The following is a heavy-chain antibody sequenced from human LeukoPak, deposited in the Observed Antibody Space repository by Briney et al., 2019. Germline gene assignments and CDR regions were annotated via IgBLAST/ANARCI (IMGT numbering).Heavy chain of an antibody. Sequence: PGGSLRLSCAASGFTFDDYAMNWVRQAPGKGLEWVSSISSSSSYMYYADSVKGRFTISRDNAKNSLYMQVNSLRAEDTAVYYCARGGYSSSWYHDSWGQGTLVTVSS. CDR1: GFTFDDYA. CDR3: ARGGYSSSWYHDS. V-gene: IGHV3-21*01. D-gene: IGHD6-13*01. J-gene: IGHJ4*02. CDR2: ISSSSSYM.